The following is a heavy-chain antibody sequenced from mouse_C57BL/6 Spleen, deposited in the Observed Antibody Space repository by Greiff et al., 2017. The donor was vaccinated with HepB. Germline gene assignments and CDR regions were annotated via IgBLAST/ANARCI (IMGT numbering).Heavy chain of an antibody. CDR2: IYPGDGDT. V-gene: IGHV1-80*01. J-gene: IGHJ3*01. Sequence: VKLQQSGAELVKPGASVKISCKASGYAFSSYWMNWVKQRPGKGLEWIGQIYPGDGDTNYNGKFKGKATLTADKSSSTAYMQLSSLTSEDSAVYFCARGMDGNPFAYWGQGTLVTVSA. CDR3: ARGMDGNPFAY. D-gene: IGHD2-1*01. CDR1: GYAFSSYW.